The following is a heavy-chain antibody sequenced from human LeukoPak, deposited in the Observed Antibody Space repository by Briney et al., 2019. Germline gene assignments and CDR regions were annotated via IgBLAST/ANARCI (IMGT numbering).Heavy chain of an antibody. J-gene: IGHJ5*02. D-gene: IGHD3-22*01. Sequence: GESLKISCKGSGYSFTSYWIAWVRQMPGKGLEWMGFIYPGDSDTRYSPSFQGQVTISAGKSINTAYLQWGSLKASDTAMYYCARRDYYDIGPFDPWGQGTLVTVSS. V-gene: IGHV5-51*01. CDR3: ARRDYYDIGPFDP. CDR1: GYSFTSYW. CDR2: IYPGDSDT.